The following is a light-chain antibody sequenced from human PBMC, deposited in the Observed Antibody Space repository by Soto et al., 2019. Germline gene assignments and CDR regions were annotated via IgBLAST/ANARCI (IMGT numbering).Light chain of an antibody. CDR3: SSYTSSSTPLV. J-gene: IGLJ3*02. V-gene: IGLV2-14*01. Sequence: QSALTQPASVSGSPGQSITISCTGTSSDVGGYNYVCWYQQHPGKAPKLMIYDVTNRPSGVSNRFSGSKSGNTASLTISGLQAEDEADYYCSSYTSSSTPLVFGGGTKVTVL. CDR1: SSDVGGYNY. CDR2: DVT.